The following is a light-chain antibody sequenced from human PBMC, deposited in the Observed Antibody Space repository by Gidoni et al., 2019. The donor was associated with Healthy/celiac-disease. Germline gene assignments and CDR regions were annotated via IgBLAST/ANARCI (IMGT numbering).Light chain of an antibody. CDR2: DVS. CDR1: SSDVGGYNY. CDR3: SSYTSSSTPWV. J-gene: IGLJ3*02. V-gene: IGLV2-14*01. Sequence: QSALTQPASVSGSPGPSITISCTGTSSDVGGYNYVSRYQQHPGKAPKLMIYDVSNRPSGVSNRFSGSKSGNTASLTISGLQAEDEADYYCSSYTSSSTPWVFGGGTKLTVL.